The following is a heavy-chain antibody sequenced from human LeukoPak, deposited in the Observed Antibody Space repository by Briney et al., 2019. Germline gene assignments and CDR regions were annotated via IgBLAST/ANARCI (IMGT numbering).Heavy chain of an antibody. CDR1: GGSFSGYY. D-gene: IGHD2-2*01. V-gene: IGHV4-34*01. CDR2: INHSGST. Sequence: SETLSLTCAVYGGSFSGYYWSWIRQPPGKGLEWIGEINHSGSTNYNPSLKSRVTISVDTSKNQFSLKLSSVTAVDTAVYYCARGGCSSTGCYGNWFDPWGQGNLVTVSS. J-gene: IGHJ5*02. CDR3: ARGGCSSTGCYGNWFDP.